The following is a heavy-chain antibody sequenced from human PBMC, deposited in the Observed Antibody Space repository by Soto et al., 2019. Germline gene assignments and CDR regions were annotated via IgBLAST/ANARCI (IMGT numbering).Heavy chain of an antibody. J-gene: IGHJ4*02. Sequence: QVQLQESGPGLVKPSQTVSLTCSVSGGSISRGDYYWNWIRQHPGKGLEWIAFIYSSGSTYYNPSLKSRVTISVDTSKNQFSLKLSSVTAADTAVYDCARSGNYYDRSGYIDYWGQGTLVTVSS. V-gene: IGHV4-31*03. D-gene: IGHD3-22*01. CDR3: ARSGNYYDRSGYIDY. CDR1: GGSISRGDYY. CDR2: IYSSGST.